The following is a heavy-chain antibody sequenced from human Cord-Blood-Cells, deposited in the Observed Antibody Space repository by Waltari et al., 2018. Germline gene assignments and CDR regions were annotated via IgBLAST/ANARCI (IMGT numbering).Heavy chain of an antibody. Sequence: EVQLVESGGGLVQPGGSLRLSCAASGCTFSSYEMNWVRQAPGKGLGGVSYISSNGSTIYYADSVKGRFTISRDNAKNSLYLQMNSLRAEDTAVYYCAREGRVGATFDYWGQGTLVTVSS. CDR2: ISSNGSTI. J-gene: IGHJ4*02. V-gene: IGHV3-48*03. CDR1: GCTFSSYE. CDR3: AREGRVGATFDY. D-gene: IGHD1-26*01.